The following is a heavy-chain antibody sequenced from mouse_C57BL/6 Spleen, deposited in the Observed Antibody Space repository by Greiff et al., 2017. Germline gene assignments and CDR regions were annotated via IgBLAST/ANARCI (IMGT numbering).Heavy chain of an antibody. CDR2: INYDGSST. V-gene: IGHV5-16*01. D-gene: IGHD2-1*01. J-gene: IGHJ4*01. CDR1: GFTFSDYY. Sequence: DVMLVESEGGLVQPGSSMKLSCTASGFTFSDYYMAWVRQVPEKGLEWVANINYDGSSTYYLDSLKSRFIISRDNAKNLLYLQMSSLKSEDTATYYCAREGFYGNYYYYAMDYWGQGTSVTVSS. CDR3: AREGFYGNYYYYAMDY.